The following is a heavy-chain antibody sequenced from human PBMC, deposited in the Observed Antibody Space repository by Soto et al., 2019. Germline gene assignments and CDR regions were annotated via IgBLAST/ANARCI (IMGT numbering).Heavy chain of an antibody. J-gene: IGHJ4*02. Sequence: EVQLVESGGGLVKPGESLRLSCAASGFTLPHAWMNWVRQAPGKVLEWVGRIRSKTDGGAPDYAAHVKGRFAISRDDSKNTLYVQMISLKTEDPPIYYCTTEKGYWVQGTLVTVSS. V-gene: IGHV3-15*07. CDR3: TTEKGY. CDR2: IRSKTDGGAP. CDR1: GFTLPHAW.